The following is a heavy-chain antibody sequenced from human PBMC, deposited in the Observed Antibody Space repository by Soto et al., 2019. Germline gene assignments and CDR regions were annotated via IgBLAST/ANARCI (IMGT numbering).Heavy chain of an antibody. D-gene: IGHD6-19*01. J-gene: IGHJ4*02. Sequence: GASVKVSCKASGYTFTSYAMHWVRQAPGQRLEWMGWINAGNGNTKYSRKFQGRVTITRDTSASTAYMELSSLRSEDTAVYYCARDYSSGWYPSKYWGQGTLVTVSS. V-gene: IGHV1-3*01. CDR1: GYTFTSYA. CDR3: ARDYSSGWYPSKY. CDR2: INAGNGNT.